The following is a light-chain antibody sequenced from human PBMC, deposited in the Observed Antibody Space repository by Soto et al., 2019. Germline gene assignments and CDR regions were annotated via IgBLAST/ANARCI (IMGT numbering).Light chain of an antibody. CDR2: EVS. J-gene: IGLJ2*01. V-gene: IGLV2-14*01. CDR3: SSYTSSSTLV. CDR1: SSDVGGYNY. Sequence: QSALPQPASVSGYPGQSITISCTGTSSDVGGYNYVSWYQQHPGKAPKHMIYEVSNRPSGVSNRFSGSKSGNTASLTISWLQAEDEADYYCSSYTSSSTLVFGGGTKLTVL.